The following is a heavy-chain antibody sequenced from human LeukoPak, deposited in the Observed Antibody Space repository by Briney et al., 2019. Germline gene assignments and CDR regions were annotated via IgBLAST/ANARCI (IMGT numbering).Heavy chain of an antibody. CDR2: INNEDGSEK. V-gene: IGHV3-7*01. CDR1: GFTFSKRW. J-gene: IGHJ4*02. CDR3: ATYGVVVGATDY. Sequence: GGSLRLSCVASGFTFSKRWMTWVRQAPGKGLEWVANINNEDGSEKYYVDSVKGRFTISRHNAKNSLFLQMNGLRVEDTAVYYCATYGVVVGATDYWGQGTLVTVSS. D-gene: IGHD2-15*01.